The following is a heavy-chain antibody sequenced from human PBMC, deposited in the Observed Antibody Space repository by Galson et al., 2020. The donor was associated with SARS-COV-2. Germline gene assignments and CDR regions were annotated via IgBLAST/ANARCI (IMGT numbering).Heavy chain of an antibody. J-gene: IGHJ4*02. D-gene: IGHD3-10*01. CDR1: GYTFNSYY. CDR2: INPSGCST. V-gene: IGHV1-46*02. Sequence: ASVKVSCKASGYTFNSYYMHWVRQAPGQGLEWMGIINPSGCSTSYAQKFQGRVTMTRDTSTSTVYMELSSLRSEDTAVYYCSRDLRFRGVIITEGPGVDYWGQGTLVTVSS. CDR3: SRDLRFRGVIITEGPGVDY.